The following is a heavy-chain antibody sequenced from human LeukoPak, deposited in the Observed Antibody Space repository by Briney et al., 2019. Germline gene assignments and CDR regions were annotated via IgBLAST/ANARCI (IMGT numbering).Heavy chain of an antibody. J-gene: IGHJ6*02. CDR3: ARPRGSGSYSMDV. V-gene: IGHV1-69*04. CDR1: GGTFSSYA. D-gene: IGHD3-10*01. Sequence: SVKVSCKASGGTFSSYAISWVRQAPGQGLEWMGRIIPILGIANYAQKFQGRVTITADKSTSTAYIELSSLRSEDTAVYYCARPRGSGSYSMDVWGQGTTVTVSS. CDR2: IIPILGIA.